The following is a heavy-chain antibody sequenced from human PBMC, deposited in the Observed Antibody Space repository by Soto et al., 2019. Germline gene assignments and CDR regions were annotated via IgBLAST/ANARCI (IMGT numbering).Heavy chain of an antibody. J-gene: IGHJ4*02. CDR3: AKDHLYSSGWFGY. CDR1: GFTFSSYA. CDR2: ISGSGGST. Sequence: GGSLRLSCAASGFTFSSYAMSWVRQAPGKGLEWVSAISGSGGSTYYADSVKGRFTISRDNSKNTLYLQMNSLGAEDTAVYYCAKDHLYSSGWFGYWGQGTLVTVSS. V-gene: IGHV3-23*01. D-gene: IGHD6-19*01.